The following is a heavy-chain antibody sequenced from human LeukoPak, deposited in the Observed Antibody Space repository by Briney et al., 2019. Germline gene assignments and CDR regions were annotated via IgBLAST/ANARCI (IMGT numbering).Heavy chain of an antibody. D-gene: IGHD5-18*01. J-gene: IGHJ6*02. Sequence: GGSLRLSCAAAGFTFSDHYMTWIRQAPGKALEWVSYISPDGTTSYYADSLKGRFTVSRDNAKHSLYLLMNSLSAEDTAVYYCARDAMVTFPYYYYYGMDVWGQGTTVTVSS. CDR2: ISPDGTTS. CDR3: ARDAMVTFPYYYYYGMDV. CDR1: GFTFSDHY. V-gene: IGHV3-11*01.